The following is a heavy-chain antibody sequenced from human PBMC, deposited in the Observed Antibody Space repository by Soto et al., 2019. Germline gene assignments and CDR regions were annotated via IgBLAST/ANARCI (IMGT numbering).Heavy chain of an antibody. J-gene: IGHJ4*02. CDR3: VRGTLNPGLDN. Sequence: EVQLVESGGGLVQPGGSLRLSCAASGFTFSNYWMNWVRQAPGKGLDWVANINKDGSKKTYVDSLKGRFTISRDNAKNSLYLQINSLRAEDTAMYFCVRGTLNPGLDNWGQGTLVTVSS. D-gene: IGHD1-7*01. CDR2: INKDGSKK. V-gene: IGHV3-7*03. CDR1: GFTFSNYW.